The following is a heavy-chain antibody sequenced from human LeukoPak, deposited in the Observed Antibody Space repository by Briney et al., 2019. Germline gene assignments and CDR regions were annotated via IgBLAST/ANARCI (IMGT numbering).Heavy chain of an antibody. J-gene: IGHJ5*02. Sequence: GASVKVSCKASGYTFTGYYMHWVRQAPGQGLEWMGWINPNSGGTNYAQKFQGRVTMTRDTSISTAYMELSRLRSDDTAVYYCARDFKLWYYGSGRPGWFDPWGQGTLVTVSS. CDR3: ARDFKLWYYGSGRPGWFDP. D-gene: IGHD3-10*01. CDR1: GYTFTGYY. CDR2: INPNSGGT. V-gene: IGHV1-2*02.